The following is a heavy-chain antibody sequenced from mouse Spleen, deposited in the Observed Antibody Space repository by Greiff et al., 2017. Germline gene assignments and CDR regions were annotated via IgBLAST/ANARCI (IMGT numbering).Heavy chain of an antibody. CDR3: ASRNPFDY. V-gene: IGHV5-9*01. CDR1: GFTFSSYT. J-gene: IGHJ2*01. D-gene: IGHD2-1*01. CDR2: ISSGGGNT. Sequence: EVMLVESGGGLVKPGGSLKLSCAAFGFTFSSYTMSWVRQTPAKRLEWVATISSGGGNTYYPDSVKGRFTISRDNARNTLYLQMSSLRSEDTAMYYCASRNPFDYWGQGTTLTVSS.